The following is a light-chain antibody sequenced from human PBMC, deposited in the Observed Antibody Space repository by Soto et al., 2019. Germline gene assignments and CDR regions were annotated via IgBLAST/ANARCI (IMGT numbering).Light chain of an antibody. V-gene: IGKV3-20*01. CDR2: GTS. Sequence: EIVLTQSPGTLSLSPGERATLSCRASQTFSSRYLAWYQQKPGQAPRLLIYGTSSRATGIPDRFSGSGSGTDFTLTITRLEPEDFAVYYCQKYGSSPKTFGQGTKGDIK. J-gene: IGKJ1*01. CDR3: QKYGSSPKT. CDR1: QTFSSRY.